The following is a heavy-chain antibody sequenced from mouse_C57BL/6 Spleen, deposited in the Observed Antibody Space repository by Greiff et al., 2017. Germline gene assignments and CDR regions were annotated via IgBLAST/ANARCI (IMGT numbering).Heavy chain of an antibody. CDR1: GYAFSSSW. J-gene: IGHJ2*01. Sequence: VQLQQSGPELVKPGASVKISCKASGYAFSSSWMNWVKQRPGKGLEWIGRIYPGDGDTNYNGKFKGKATLTADKSSSTAYMQLSSLTSEDSWVYFCARTGDYFDYWGQGTTLTVSS. CDR3: ARTGDYFDY. V-gene: IGHV1-82*01. D-gene: IGHD4-1*01. CDR2: IYPGDGDT.